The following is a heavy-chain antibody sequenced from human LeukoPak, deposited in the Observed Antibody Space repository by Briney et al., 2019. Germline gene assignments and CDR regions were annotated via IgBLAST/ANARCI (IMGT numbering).Heavy chain of an antibody. CDR1: GFTVNSNH. V-gene: IGHV3-53*01. CDR2: IYSGGST. D-gene: IGHD2-8*01. J-gene: IGHJ1*01. CDR3: ASMYFSQYLQH. Sequence: PGGSLRLSCAASGFTVNSNHMSWVRQAPGKGLEWVSVIYSGGSTYYADSVKGRFTISRDNSKNTLYLQMNSLRAEDTAVYYCASMYFSQYLQHWGQGTLVTVSS.